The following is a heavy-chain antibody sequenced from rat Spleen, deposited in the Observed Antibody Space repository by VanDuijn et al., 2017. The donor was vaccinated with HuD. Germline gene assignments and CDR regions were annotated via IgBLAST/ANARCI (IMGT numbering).Heavy chain of an antibody. CDR1: GFTFSNYG. CDR3: ARVRYGSYDY. Sequence: EVQLVESGGGLVQPGRSLKLSCAASGFTFSNYGMAWVRQAPTKGLEWVATISYDGSSTYYRDSVKGRFTISRDNAKSTLYLQMDSLRSEDTATYYCARVRYGSYDYWGQGVMVTVSS. J-gene: IGHJ2*01. CDR2: ISYDGSST. V-gene: IGHV5-29*01. D-gene: IGHD1-8*01.